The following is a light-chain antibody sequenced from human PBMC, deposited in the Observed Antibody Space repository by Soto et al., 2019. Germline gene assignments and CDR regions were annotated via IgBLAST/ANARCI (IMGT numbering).Light chain of an antibody. Sequence: EVELTQSPGTLSLSPGERATLSCRASQSVSSSYLAWYQQKPGQAPRLLIYGASSRATGFPARFSGSGSGTEFNLTISSLQSEDFGVYYCQQYNNWPRATFGGGTKVDIK. V-gene: IGKV3-15*01. CDR1: QSVSSSY. CDR2: GAS. J-gene: IGKJ4*01. CDR3: QQYNNWPRAT.